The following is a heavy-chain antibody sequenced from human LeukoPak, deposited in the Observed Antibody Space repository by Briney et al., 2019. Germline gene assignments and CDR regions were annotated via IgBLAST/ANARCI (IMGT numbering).Heavy chain of an antibody. V-gene: IGHV4-31*03. CDR3: ARAIPAAYYFDH. D-gene: IGHD2-2*01. CDR2: IYYSGST. J-gene: IGHJ4*02. Sequence: SETLSLTCTVSGGSISSGGYYWSWIRQHPGKGLEWIGYIYYSGSTYYNPSLKSRVTISVDTSKNQFSLKLSSVTAADTAVYYCARAIPAAYYFDHWGQGTLVTVSS. CDR1: GGSISSGGYY.